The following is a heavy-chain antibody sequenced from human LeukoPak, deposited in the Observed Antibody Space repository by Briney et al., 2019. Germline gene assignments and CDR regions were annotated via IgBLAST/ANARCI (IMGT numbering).Heavy chain of an antibody. V-gene: IGHV1-18*01. CDR2: ISAYNGNT. J-gene: IGHJ6*03. CDR1: GYTFTSYG. D-gene: IGHD6-19*01. CDR3: ARDPGYSSGWYWDYYYYYMDV. Sequence: ASVKVSCKASGYTFTSYGISWVRQAPGQGLEWMGWISAYNGNTNYAQKLQGRVTMTTDTSTSTAYMELRSLRSDDTAVYYCARDPGYSSGWYWDYYYYYMDVWGKATTVTISS.